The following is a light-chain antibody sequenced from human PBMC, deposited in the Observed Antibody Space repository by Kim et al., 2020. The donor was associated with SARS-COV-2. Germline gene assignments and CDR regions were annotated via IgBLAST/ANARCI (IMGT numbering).Light chain of an antibody. CDR3: QQYFNWPPYT. CDR2: GAS. CDR1: QSVNSD. V-gene: IGKV3-15*01. Sequence: EIVMTQSPATLSVSPGERAALSCRASQSVNSDLAWYQHKPGQSPRLLIHGASTRATGIPARFRGSGSGTEFTLTISNLQSEDSAIYYCQQYFNWPPYTFGQGTKVDIK. J-gene: IGKJ2*01.